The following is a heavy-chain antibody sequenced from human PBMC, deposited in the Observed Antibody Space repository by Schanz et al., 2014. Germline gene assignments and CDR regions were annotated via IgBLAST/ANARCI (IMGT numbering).Heavy chain of an antibody. V-gene: IGHV3-11*03. D-gene: IGHD3-16*01. J-gene: IGHJ2*01. CDR2: INTGSNYI. CDR3: ARNTGCGGQNLHSDH. CDR1: GFSFSDYY. Sequence: PGGSLRLSCAASGFSFSDYYMSWIRQAPGKGLEWISFINTGSNYINYADSVKGRFTNSRDNTKNSLFLQLNSLRADDTAVYYCARNTGCGGQNLHSDHWGRGTLVTVSS.